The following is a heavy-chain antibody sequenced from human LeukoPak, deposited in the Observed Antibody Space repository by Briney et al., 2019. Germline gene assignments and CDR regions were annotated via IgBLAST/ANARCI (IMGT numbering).Heavy chain of an antibody. V-gene: IGHV1-46*03. D-gene: IGHD3-10*01. CDR3: ARDRLWFGESNFDY. Sequence: ASVKVSCKASGYTFTSYGISWVRQAPGQGLEWMGIINPSGGSTSYAQKFQGRVTMTRDTSTSTVYMELSSLRSEDTAVYYCARDRLWFGESNFDYWGQGTLVTVSS. J-gene: IGHJ4*02. CDR2: INPSGGST. CDR1: GYTFTSYG.